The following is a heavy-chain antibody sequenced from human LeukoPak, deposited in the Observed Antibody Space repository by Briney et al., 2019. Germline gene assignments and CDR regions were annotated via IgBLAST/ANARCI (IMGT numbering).Heavy chain of an antibody. D-gene: IGHD3/OR15-3a*01. CDR2: VYSSGST. J-gene: IGHJ4*02. CDR1: GGSISPYC. Sequence: PSETLSLTCTVSGGSISPYCWSWIRQSPETGLEWLGRVYSSGSTKYNPSLESRVTMSVDTSKNQFSLKLNFVTAADTAVYYCARVGSGYDFFDYWGQGTLVTVSS. V-gene: IGHV4-4*07. CDR3: ARVGSGYDFFDY.